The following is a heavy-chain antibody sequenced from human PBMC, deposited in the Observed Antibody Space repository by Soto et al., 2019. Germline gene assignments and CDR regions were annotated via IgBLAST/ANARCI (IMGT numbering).Heavy chain of an antibody. D-gene: IGHD2-2*01. V-gene: IGHV3-30-3*01. Sequence: GGSLRLSCAASGFTFSSYAMHWVRQAPGKGLEWVAVISYDGSNKYYADSVKGRFTISRDNSKNTLYLQMNSLRAEDTAVYYCARTMVVPAAMGGGSWGLRYYYYGMDVWGQGTTVTVSS. CDR2: ISYDGSNK. CDR3: ARTMVVPAAMGGGSWGLRYYYYGMDV. CDR1: GFTFSSYA. J-gene: IGHJ6*02.